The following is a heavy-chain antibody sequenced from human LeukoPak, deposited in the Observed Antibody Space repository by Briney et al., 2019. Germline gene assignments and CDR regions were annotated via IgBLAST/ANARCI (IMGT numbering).Heavy chain of an antibody. Sequence: GALLLSCAASGFPFISYAMSWGRRAPGKGLEWVSAIIGSGGKTYYADSVKGRFTISRDNSKNTLYLQMNSLRAEDTAVYFCAKRDYWGQGTLVTVPS. CDR3: AKRDY. V-gene: IGHV3-23*01. CDR2: IIGSGGKT. J-gene: IGHJ4*02. CDR1: GFPFISYA.